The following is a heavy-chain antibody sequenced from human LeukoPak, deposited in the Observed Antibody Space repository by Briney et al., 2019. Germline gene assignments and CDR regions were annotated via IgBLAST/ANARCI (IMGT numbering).Heavy chain of an antibody. J-gene: IGHJ4*02. D-gene: IGHD3-10*01. Sequence: GGSLRLSCAASGFTFDTYGMSWVRQAPGKGLEWVGNIKQDGSEKYYVDSVKGRFTISRDNAKNSLYLQMNSLRGEDTAVYYCAALTMIRGVIGYWGQGTLVTVSS. CDR3: AALTMIRGVIGY. CDR2: IKQDGSEK. CDR1: GFTFDTYG. V-gene: IGHV3-7*01.